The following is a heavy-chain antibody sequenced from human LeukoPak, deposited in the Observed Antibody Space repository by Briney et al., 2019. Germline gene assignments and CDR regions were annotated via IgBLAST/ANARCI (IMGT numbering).Heavy chain of an antibody. CDR2: ISSTSTYI. V-gene: IGHV3-21*04. J-gene: IGHJ4*02. CDR3: ARGAGYNYPYYFDY. Sequence: QTGGSLRLSCAASGFTFSSYGLTWVRQAPGQGLEWVSSISSTSTYIYYADSVKGRFTISRDNSKNTLYLQMNSLRAEDTAVYYCARGAGYNYPYYFDYWGQGTLVTVSS. CDR1: GFTFSSYG. D-gene: IGHD5-24*01.